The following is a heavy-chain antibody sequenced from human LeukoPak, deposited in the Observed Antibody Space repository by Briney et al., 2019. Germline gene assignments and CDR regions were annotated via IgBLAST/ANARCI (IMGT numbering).Heavy chain of an antibody. V-gene: IGHV1-2*02. D-gene: IGHD6-13*01. CDR1: GYTFTGYY. CDR3: ARDSVSWYWDFDY. Sequence: ASVKVSCKASGYTFTGYYMHWVRQAPGQGLEWMGWINPNSGGTNYAQKFQGRVTMTRDTSISTAYMELSRLRSDDTAVYYCARDSVSWYWDFDYWGQGTLVTVSS. J-gene: IGHJ4*02. CDR2: INPNSGGT.